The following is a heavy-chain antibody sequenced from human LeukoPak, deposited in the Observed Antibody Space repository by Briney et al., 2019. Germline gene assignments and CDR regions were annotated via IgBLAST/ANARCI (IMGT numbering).Heavy chain of an antibody. CDR2: ISGSGDTT. Sequence: QPGGSLRLSCAASGFTYSSYAMSWVRQAPGKGLEWVSGISGSGDTTYYADSVKGRFTISRDNAKNTLYLQMNSLRAEDTAVYYCVRATWGSYFDYWGQGTLVTVSS. CDR3: VRATWGSYFDY. CDR1: GFTYSSYA. V-gene: IGHV3-23*01. D-gene: IGHD7-27*01. J-gene: IGHJ4*02.